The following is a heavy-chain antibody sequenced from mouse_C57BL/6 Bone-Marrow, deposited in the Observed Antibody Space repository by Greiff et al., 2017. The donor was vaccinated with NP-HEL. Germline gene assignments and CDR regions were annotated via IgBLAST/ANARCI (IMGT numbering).Heavy chain of an antibody. J-gene: IGHJ2*01. D-gene: IGHD3-2*01. Sequence: LQESGPELVKPGASVKISCKASGYAFSSSWMNWVKQRPGKGLEWIGRIYPGDGDTNYNGKFKGKATLTADKSSSTAYMQLSSLTSEDSAVYFCARSSRQLFDYWGQGTTLTVSS. CDR3: ARSSRQLFDY. CDR1: GYAFSSSW. CDR2: IYPGDGDT. V-gene: IGHV1-82*01.